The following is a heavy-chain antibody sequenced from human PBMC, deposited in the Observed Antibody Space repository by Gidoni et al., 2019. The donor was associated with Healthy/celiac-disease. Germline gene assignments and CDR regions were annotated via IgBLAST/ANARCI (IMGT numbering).Heavy chain of an antibody. D-gene: IGHD5-12*01. V-gene: IGHV3-9*01. Sequence: EVQLVESGGGLVQPGRSLRLSCAASGFTFDDYAMHWVLQAPGKGLECVSCISWNSGSIGYADSVKGRFTISRDNAKNSLYLQMNSLRAEDTALYYCAKDKSGGVATIDNWGQGTLVTVSS. J-gene: IGHJ4*02. CDR2: ISWNSGSI. CDR3: AKDKSGGVATIDN. CDR1: GFTFDDYA.